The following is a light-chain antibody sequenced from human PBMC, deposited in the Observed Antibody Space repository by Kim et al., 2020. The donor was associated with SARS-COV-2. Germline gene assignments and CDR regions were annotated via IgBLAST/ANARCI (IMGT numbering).Light chain of an antibody. V-gene: IGKV4-1*01. CDR2: WAS. J-gene: IGKJ1*01. Sequence: DIVMTQSPDSLAVSLGERATINCKSSQSVLYSSNNKNYLAWYQQKPGQPPKLLIYWASTRESGVPDRFSGSGSGTDFTLTISNLQAEDVAAYYCQQYYSTPQTFGQGTKVDIK. CDR1: QSVLYSSNNKNY. CDR3: QQYYSTPQT.